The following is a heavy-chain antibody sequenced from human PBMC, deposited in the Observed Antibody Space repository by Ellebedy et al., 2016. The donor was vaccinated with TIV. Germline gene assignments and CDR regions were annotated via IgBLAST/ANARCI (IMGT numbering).Heavy chain of an antibody. Sequence: GESLKISCAASGFTFSSYSMNWVRQAPGKGLEWVSYISSSSTIYYADSVKGRFTISRDNAKNSLYLQMNSLRDEDTAVYYCARELRLRYFDYDYWGQGTLVTVSS. J-gene: IGHJ4*02. CDR3: ARELRLRYFDYDY. CDR1: GFTFSSYS. V-gene: IGHV3-48*02. D-gene: IGHD3-9*01. CDR2: ISSSSTI.